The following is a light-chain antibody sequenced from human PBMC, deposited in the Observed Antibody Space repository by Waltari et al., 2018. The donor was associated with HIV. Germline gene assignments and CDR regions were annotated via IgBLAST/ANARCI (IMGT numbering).Light chain of an antibody. CDR3: QHYNCWPYA. J-gene: IGKJ1*01. CDR1: QHISSW. Sequence: DIQMTQSPSTLSASVGDRVTITCRASQHISSWVAWFQKKPGKAPKTLIYKASELESGVPSRFSGSGSGTEFTLTISDLHPDDFATYFCQHYNCWPYAFGQGTKVEI. V-gene: IGKV1-5*03. CDR2: KAS.